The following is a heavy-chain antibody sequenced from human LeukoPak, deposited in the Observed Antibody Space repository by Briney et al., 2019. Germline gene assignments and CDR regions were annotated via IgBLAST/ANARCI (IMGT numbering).Heavy chain of an antibody. J-gene: IGHJ6*03. V-gene: IGHV3-30*02. CDR3: AKDPGASVSGFYMDV. D-gene: IGHD2-8*02. CDR2: IWSDGNNR. Sequence: GGSLRLSCAASGFTFRNYVMHWVRQATGKGLEWVSFIWSDGNNRFYADSVKGRFTISRDNSKNMLYLQMDTLRAEDTALYYCAKDPGASVSGFYMDVWGKGTTVIVSS. CDR1: GFTFRNYV.